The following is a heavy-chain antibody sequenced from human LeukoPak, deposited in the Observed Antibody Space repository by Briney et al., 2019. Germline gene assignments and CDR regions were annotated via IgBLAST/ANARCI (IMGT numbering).Heavy chain of an antibody. D-gene: IGHD3-10*01. J-gene: IGHJ4*02. V-gene: IGHV3-30*03. CDR3: ARGTTMVRGATHY. Sequence: GGSLRLSCAASGFTFSSYGMHWVRQAPGKGLEWVAVISYDGSNKYYADSVKGRFTISRDNSKNTLYLQMNSLRAEDTAVYYCARGTTMVRGATHYWGQGTLVTVSS. CDR1: GFTFSSYG. CDR2: ISYDGSNK.